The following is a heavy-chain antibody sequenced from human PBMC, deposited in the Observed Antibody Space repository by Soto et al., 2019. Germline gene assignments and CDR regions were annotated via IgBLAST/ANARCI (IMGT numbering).Heavy chain of an antibody. Sequence: ASVKVSCKASGYTFTSYAMHWVRQAPGQRLEWMGWINAGNGNTKYSQKFQGRVTITRDTSASTAYMELSSLRSEDTAVYYCARGAPVAGRRWELRHTDYWGQGTLVTVSS. J-gene: IGHJ4*02. D-gene: IGHD1-26*01. CDR3: ARGAPVAGRRWELRHTDY. V-gene: IGHV1-3*01. CDR1: GYTFTSYA. CDR2: INAGNGNT.